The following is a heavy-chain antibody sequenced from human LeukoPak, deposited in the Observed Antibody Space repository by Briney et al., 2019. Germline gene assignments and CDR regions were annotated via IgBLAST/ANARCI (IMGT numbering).Heavy chain of an antibody. CDR2: IYYSGST. V-gene: IGHV4-59*01. J-gene: IGHJ3*02. D-gene: IGHD3-22*01. Sequence: SETLSLTCTVSGGSITSSYWSWIRQTPGKGLEWIGYIYYSGSTSYNPSLKSRATISIDTSKNQFSLKLTSVTAADTAVYYCARDRYDNGAFDIWGQGTMVTVSS. CDR3: ARDRYDNGAFDI. CDR1: GGSITSSY.